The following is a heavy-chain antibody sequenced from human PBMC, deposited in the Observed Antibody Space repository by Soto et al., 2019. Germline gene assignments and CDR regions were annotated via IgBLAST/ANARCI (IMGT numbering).Heavy chain of an antibody. J-gene: IGHJ5*02. D-gene: IGHD1-7*01. CDR3: ERRERAAGTDWWFVP. Sequence: SETLSQNCPVCGGSIRSGGYSCSWIRQPPGKGLEWIGSIYYSGSTYYSPSLKSRVTISVDTSKNQFSLKLSSVTAADTAVYYCERRERAAGTDWWFVPWGQGTLVTDSS. V-gene: IGHV4-30-2*03. CDR1: GGSIRSGGYS. CDR2: IYYSGST.